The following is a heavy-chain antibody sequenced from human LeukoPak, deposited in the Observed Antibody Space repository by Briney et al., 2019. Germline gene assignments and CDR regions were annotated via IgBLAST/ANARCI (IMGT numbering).Heavy chain of an antibody. Sequence: SETLSLTCAVYGGSFSGYYWIWLRQPPGKGLEWIGEINHSGSTNYNPSLKSRATISVDTSKNQFSLKLSSVTAADTAVYYCARGSAAILRYFQHWGQGTLVTVSS. J-gene: IGHJ1*01. CDR3: ARGSAAILRYFQH. CDR1: GGSFSGYY. CDR2: INHSGST. D-gene: IGHD2-2*02. V-gene: IGHV4-34*01.